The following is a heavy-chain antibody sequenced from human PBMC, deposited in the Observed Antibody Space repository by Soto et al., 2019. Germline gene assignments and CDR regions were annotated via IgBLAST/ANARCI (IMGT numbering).Heavy chain of an antibody. D-gene: IGHD1-20*01. CDR3: SRHEGITVTSRTFDY. J-gene: IGHJ4*02. CDR2: IDPSDSYT. V-gene: IGHV5-10-1*01. CDR1: GYSFASYW. Sequence: PGESLKISCKGSGYSFASYWITWVRQMPGKGLEWMGRIDPSDSYTNYSPSFQGHVTISADKSISTAYLQWSSLEASDTAMYYCSRHEGITVTSRTFDYWGQGTLVTVSS.